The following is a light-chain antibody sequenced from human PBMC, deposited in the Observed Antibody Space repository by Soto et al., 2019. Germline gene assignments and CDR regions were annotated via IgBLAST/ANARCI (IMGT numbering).Light chain of an antibody. V-gene: IGKV3-15*01. CDR2: GAS. J-gene: IGKJ4*01. CDR3: QQYNYWPLT. CDR1: QSVRIY. Sequence: EIVMTQSPATLSVSPGERVTLSCRASQSVRIYLAWYQQRPGQAPRPLIYGASTRANGIPARLIASGSGTEFTLTINSLQSEDFAVYYCQQYNYWPLTFGGGTRVEI.